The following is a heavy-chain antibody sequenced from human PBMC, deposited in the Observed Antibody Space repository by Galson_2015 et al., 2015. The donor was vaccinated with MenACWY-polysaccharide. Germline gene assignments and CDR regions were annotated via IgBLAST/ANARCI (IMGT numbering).Heavy chain of an antibody. J-gene: IGHJ4*02. CDR1: GFTFGRYA. CDR3: AKGPLTMATY. D-gene: IGHD3-10*01. CDR2: VSCSGGST. V-gene: IGHV3-23*01. Sequence: SPRLSYAFSGFTFGRYAMSWVGLAPGTGLEWHSAVSCSGGSTYYADSVKGRFTISRDNSKNTLYLQMNSLRAEDTAVYYCAKGPLTMATYWGQGTLVTVSS.